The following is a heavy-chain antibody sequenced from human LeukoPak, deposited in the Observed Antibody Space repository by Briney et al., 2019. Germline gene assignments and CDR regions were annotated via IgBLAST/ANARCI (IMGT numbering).Heavy chain of an antibody. CDR3: ARHQYSGTYYNAFDI. D-gene: IGHD1-26*01. CDR1: GYSFTIFW. J-gene: IGHJ3*02. V-gene: IGHV5-51*01. Sequence: GESLKISCKGSGYSFTIFWIGWVRQMPGKGLEYMGIIYPGDSDTRYSPSFQGQVTISADKSISTAYLQWSSLKASDTAMYYCARHQYSGTYYNAFDIWGQGTLVTVSS. CDR2: IYPGDSDT.